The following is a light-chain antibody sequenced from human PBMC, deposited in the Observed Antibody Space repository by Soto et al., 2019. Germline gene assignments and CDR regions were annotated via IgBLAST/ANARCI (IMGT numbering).Light chain of an antibody. CDR3: QQYYSTPLA. V-gene: IGKV4-1*01. CDR1: QSVVYNSNNKDY. J-gene: IGKJ4*01. CDR2: WAS. Sequence: DIVMTQSPDSLAVSLGERATINCKASQSVVYNSNNKDYFAWYQQKPGQPPKLLIYWASTRESGVPDRFSGSGSGTDFTLTISSLQAEDVAVYYCQQYYSTPLAFGGGTKVEIK.